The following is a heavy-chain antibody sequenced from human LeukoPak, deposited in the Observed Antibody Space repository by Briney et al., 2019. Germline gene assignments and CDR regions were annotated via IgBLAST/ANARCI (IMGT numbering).Heavy chain of an antibody. Sequence: PGGSLRLSCAASGFTVSSNYMSWVRQAPGKGLEWVSGISGGGGSTYYADSVKGRFTISRDNSKNTLYLQMNSLRAEDTAVYYCAKVHYYDSSGYYYYYYGMDVWGQGTTVTVSS. V-gene: IGHV3-23*01. D-gene: IGHD3-22*01. J-gene: IGHJ6*02. CDR3: AKVHYYDSSGYYYYYYGMDV. CDR2: ISGGGGST. CDR1: GFTVSSNY.